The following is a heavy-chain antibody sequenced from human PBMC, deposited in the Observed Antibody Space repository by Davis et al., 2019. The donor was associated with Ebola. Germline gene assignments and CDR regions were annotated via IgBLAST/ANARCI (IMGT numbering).Heavy chain of an antibody. D-gene: IGHD6-19*01. V-gene: IGHV3-7*01. CDR1: GFTFSSYW. J-gene: IGHJ4*02. CDR3: ARETSSGWYDY. Sequence: GESLKISCAASGFTFSSYWMSWVRQAPGKGLEWVANIKQDGSEKYYVDSVKGRFTISRDSAKNSLYLQMNSLRAEDTAVYYCARETSSGWYDYWGQGTLVTVSS. CDR2: IKQDGSEK.